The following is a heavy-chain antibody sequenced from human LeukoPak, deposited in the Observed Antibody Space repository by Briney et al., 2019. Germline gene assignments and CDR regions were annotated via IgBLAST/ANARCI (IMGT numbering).Heavy chain of an antibody. V-gene: IGHV1-3*01. J-gene: IGHJ6*02. CDR2: INAGNGNT. CDR1: GYTFTSYA. CDR3: ARVGYYGSGSYYNDYGMDV. D-gene: IGHD3-10*01. Sequence: ASVKVSCKASGYTFTSYAMHWVRQAPGQRLEWMGWINAGNGNTKYSQKFQGRVTIARDTSASTAYMELSSLRSEDTAVYYCARVGYYGSGSYYNDYGMDVWGQGTTVTVS.